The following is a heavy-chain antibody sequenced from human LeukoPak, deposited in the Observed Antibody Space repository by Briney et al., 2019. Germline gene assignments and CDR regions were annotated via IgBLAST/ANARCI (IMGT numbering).Heavy chain of an antibody. D-gene: IGHD3-22*01. CDR3: ARDSSGWEEPYYFDY. CDR2: IRYDGSNK. Sequence: GRSLRLSCAASGFTFSSYGMHWVRQAPGKGLEWVAVIRYDGSNKYYADSVKGRFTISRDNSKNTLYLQMNSLRAEDTAVYYCARDSSGWEEPYYFDYWGQGTLVTVSS. J-gene: IGHJ4*02. V-gene: IGHV3-33*01. CDR1: GFTFSSYG.